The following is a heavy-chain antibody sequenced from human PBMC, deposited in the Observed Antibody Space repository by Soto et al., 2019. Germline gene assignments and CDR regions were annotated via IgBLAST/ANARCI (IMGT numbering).Heavy chain of an antibody. D-gene: IGHD3-16*02. CDR1: GFTFSDYY. V-gene: IGHV3-11*06. Sequence: GGSLRLSCAASGFTFSDYYMSWIRQAPGKGLEWVSYISSSSSYTNYADSVKGRFTISRDNAKNSLYLQMNSLRAEDTAVYYCARGHDYVWGSYRFDAFDIWGQGTMVT. J-gene: IGHJ3*02. CDR3: ARGHDYVWGSYRFDAFDI. CDR2: ISSSSSYT.